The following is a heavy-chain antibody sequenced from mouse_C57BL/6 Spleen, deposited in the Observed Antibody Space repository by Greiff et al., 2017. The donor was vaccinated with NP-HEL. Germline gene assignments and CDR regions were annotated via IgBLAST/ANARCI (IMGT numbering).Heavy chain of an antibody. CDR1: GYTFTSYG. Sequence: VQLKESGAELVRPGSSVKMSCKTSGYTFTSYGINWVKQRPGQGLEWIGYIYIGNGYTEYNEKFKGKATLTSDTSSSTAYMQLSSLTSEDSAIYFCARRKTVDYWYFDVWGTGTTVTVSS. D-gene: IGHD1-1*01. J-gene: IGHJ1*03. V-gene: IGHV1-58*01. CDR3: ARRKTVDYWYFDV. CDR2: IYIGNGYT.